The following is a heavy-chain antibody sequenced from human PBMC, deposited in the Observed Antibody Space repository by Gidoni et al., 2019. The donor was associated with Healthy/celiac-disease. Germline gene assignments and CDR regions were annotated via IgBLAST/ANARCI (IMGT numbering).Heavy chain of an antibody. CDR3: ARGSSYSSGWTGYWFDP. V-gene: IGHV1-69*01. J-gene: IGHJ5*02. Sequence: QVQLVQSGAEVKKPGSSVKVSCKAAGGTFSSYAISWVRQAPGQGLEWMGGIIPIFGTANYAQKFQGRVTITADESTSTAYMELSSLRSEDTAVYYCARGSSYSSGWTGYWFDPWGQGTLVTVSS. D-gene: IGHD6-19*01. CDR1: GGTFSSYA. CDR2: IIPIFGTA.